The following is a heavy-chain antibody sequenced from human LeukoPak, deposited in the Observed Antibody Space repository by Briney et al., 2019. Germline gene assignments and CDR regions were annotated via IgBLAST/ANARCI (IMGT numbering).Heavy chain of an antibody. D-gene: IGHD2-21*02. J-gene: IGHJ5*02. CDR1: GGSISSSNSY. CDR3: ARGGGGDYDWFDP. CDR2: VFYSGSP. Sequence: SETLSLTCTVSGGSISSSNSYWGWIRQPPGQGLEWIGTVFYSGSPYYNPSLKSRVTISMDTSKNQFSLKLSSVTAADTAVYYCARGGGGDYDWFDPWGQGTLVTVSS. V-gene: IGHV4-39*07.